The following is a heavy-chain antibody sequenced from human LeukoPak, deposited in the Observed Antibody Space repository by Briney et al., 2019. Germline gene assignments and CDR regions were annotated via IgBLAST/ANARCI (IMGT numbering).Heavy chain of an antibody. J-gene: IGHJ4*02. CDR3: ARDRDSSGYYLGY. D-gene: IGHD3-22*01. CDR2: ISYDGSNK. CDR1: GFTFSSYA. V-gene: IGHV3-30*04. Sequence: PGGSLRLSCAASGFTFSSYAMHWVRQAPGKGLEWVAVISYDGSNKYYADSVKGRFTISRDNSMNTLYLQMNSLRAEDTAVYYCARDRDSSGYYLGYWGQGTLVTVSS.